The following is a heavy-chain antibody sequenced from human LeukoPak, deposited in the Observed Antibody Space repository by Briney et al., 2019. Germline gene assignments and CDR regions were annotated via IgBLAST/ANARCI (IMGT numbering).Heavy chain of an antibody. D-gene: IGHD5-12*01. J-gene: IGHJ4*02. CDR3: ARARGYGSIDY. CDR2: ISSSSYI. V-gene: IGHV3-21*01. Sequence: GGSLRLSCAASGFIFSSYSMNWVRQAPGKGLEWVSSISSSSYIYYADSVKGRFTISRDNAKNSLYLQMNSLRAEDTAVYYCARARGYGSIDYWGQGTLVTVSS. CDR1: GFIFSSYS.